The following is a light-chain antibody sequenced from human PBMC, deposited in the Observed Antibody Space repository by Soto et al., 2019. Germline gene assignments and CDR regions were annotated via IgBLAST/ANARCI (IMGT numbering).Light chain of an antibody. V-gene: IGLV2-8*01. Sequence: QSVLTQPPSASGSPGQSVTISCTGTSSGIGGYNYVSWYQQHPGKAPKLMIYEVTKRPSGVPDRFSGSKSGNTASLTVSGLQAEDEADYYCSSYAGSNNLGVFGTGTKVTV. CDR1: SSGIGGYNY. CDR2: EVT. CDR3: SSYAGSNNLGV. J-gene: IGLJ1*01.